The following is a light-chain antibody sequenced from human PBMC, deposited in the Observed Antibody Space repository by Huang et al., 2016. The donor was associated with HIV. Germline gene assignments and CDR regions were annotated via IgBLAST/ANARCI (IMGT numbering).Light chain of an antibody. CDR2: ETS. CDR3: QQRSSGVT. V-gene: IGKV3-11*01. Sequence: IVLTQSPATLSWYPGERVTLSCRASQSVGNYIAWYQQHPGQSPKLVIYETSTWATGTPVRFSGSGSGTDFTLTISSLESEDFAVYYCQQRSSGVTFGGGTKV. CDR1: QSVGNY. J-gene: IGKJ4*01.